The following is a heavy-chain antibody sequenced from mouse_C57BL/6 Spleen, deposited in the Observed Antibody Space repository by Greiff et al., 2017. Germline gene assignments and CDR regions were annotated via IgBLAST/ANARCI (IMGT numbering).Heavy chain of an antibody. J-gene: IGHJ4*01. V-gene: IGHV1-82*01. CDR2: IYPGDGDT. CDR1: GYAFRSSW. Sequence: LVESGPELVKPGASVKISCKASGYAFRSSWMNWVKQRPGKGLEWIGRIYPGDGDTNYNGKFKGKATLTADKSSSTAYMQLSSLTSEDSAVYFCARPEDYAMDYWGQGTSVTVSS. CDR3: ARPEDYAMDY.